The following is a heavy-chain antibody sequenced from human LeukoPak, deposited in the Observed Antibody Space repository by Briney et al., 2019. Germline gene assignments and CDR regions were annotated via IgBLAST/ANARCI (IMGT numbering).Heavy chain of an antibody. D-gene: IGHD2-15*01. CDR3: AKGHCSGASCYDWFDP. J-gene: IGHJ5*02. CDR2: ISWNSGSI. CDR1: GFTFDDYA. Sequence: QAGGSLRLSCAASGFTFDDYAMHWVRQAPGKGLEWVSGISWNSGSIGYADSVKGRFTISRDNAENSLYLQMNSLRAEETALYYCAKGHCSGASCYDWFDPWGQGTLVTVSS. V-gene: IGHV3-9*01.